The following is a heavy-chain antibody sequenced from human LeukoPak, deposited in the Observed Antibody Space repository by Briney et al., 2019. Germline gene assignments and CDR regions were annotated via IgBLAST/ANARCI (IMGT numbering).Heavy chain of an antibody. CDR2: ISSSSSTI. Sequence: GGSLRLSCAASGFTFSSYSMNWVRQAPGKGLEWVSYISSSSSTIYYADSVKGRFTISRDYAKNSLYLQMNSLRAEDTAVYYCARDPGSGSFDWFDPWGQGTLVTVSS. CDR1: GFTFSSYS. CDR3: ARDPGSGSFDWFDP. J-gene: IGHJ5*02. V-gene: IGHV3-48*04. D-gene: IGHD3-10*01.